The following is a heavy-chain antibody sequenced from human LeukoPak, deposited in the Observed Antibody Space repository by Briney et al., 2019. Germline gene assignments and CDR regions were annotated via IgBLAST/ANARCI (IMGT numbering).Heavy chain of an antibody. CDR2: ISGSGSGGST. J-gene: IGHJ3*02. CDR1: GFTFSSYA. V-gene: IGHV3-23*01. Sequence: GGSLRLSCAASGFTFSSYAMSWVRRAPGKGLEWVSAISGSGSGGSTYYADSVKGRFTISRDNTKNTLFLQMNSLRAEDTAVYYCAKEVRGDAFDIWGQGTMVTVSS. D-gene: IGHD3-16*01. CDR3: AKEVRGDAFDI.